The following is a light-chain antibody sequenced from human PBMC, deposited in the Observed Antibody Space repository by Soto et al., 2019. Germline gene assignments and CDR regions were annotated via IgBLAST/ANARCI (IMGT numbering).Light chain of an antibody. Sequence: QSALTQPRSVSGSPGQSVTISCTGTSSDVGVYNYVSWYQQYPGKAPKIMIYDVSKRPSGVPDRFSGSKSDNTASLTISGLQAEDEADYYCSSHTISSALQVFGTGTKVTVL. CDR1: SSDVGVYNY. CDR2: DVS. V-gene: IGLV2-11*01. CDR3: SSHTISSALQV. J-gene: IGLJ1*01.